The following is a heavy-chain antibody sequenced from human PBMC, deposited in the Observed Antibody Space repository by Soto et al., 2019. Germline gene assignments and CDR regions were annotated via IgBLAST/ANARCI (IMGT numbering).Heavy chain of an antibody. Sequence: HPGGSLRLSCTASGFTFGDYAMSWVRQAPGKGLEWVGFIRSKAYGGTTEYAASVKGRFTISRDDSKSIAYLQMNSLKTEDTAVYYCTRDWGKWLRYYYYGMDVWGQGTTVTVSS. CDR1: GFTFGDYA. CDR3: TRDWGKWLRYYYYGMDV. V-gene: IGHV3-49*04. J-gene: IGHJ6*02. CDR2: IRSKAYGGTT. D-gene: IGHD5-12*01.